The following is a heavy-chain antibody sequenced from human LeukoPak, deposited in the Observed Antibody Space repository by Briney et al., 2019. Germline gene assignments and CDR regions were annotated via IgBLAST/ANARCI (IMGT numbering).Heavy chain of an antibody. CDR1: GYTFTSYY. CDR2: INPSGGST. CDR3: AREGGGYNLDY. D-gene: IGHD5-24*01. Sequence: ASVKVSCKASGYTFTSYYMHWVRQAPGQGLEWMGIINPSGGSTNYAQKFQGRVTMTRDTSTSTVYMDLSSLRSEDTAVYYCAREGGGYNLDYWGQGTLVTVSS. V-gene: IGHV1-46*01. J-gene: IGHJ4*02.